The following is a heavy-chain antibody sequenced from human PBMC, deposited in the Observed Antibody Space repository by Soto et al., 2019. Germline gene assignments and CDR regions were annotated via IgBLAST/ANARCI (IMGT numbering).Heavy chain of an antibody. D-gene: IGHD2-8*01. V-gene: IGHV3-33*01. CDR1: GLTFSSSG. Sequence: QVLLVESGGGVVLPGGSLRLSCAASGLTFSSSGMHWVRQAPGKGLEWVAVIWFDGSNVQYADSVRGRFTISRDNSENALYLHMSSLTAEDTAVYYCARGLHYEWKTMSNWGQGSQVTVSS. CDR2: IWFDGSNV. J-gene: IGHJ4*02. CDR3: ARGLHYEWKTMSN.